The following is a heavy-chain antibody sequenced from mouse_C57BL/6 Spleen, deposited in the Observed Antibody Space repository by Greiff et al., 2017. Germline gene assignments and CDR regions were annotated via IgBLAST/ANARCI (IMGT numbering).Heavy chain of an antibody. J-gene: IGHJ2*01. CDR3: AREGEQRYYFDY. V-gene: IGHV1-42*01. CDR1: GYSFTGYY. CDR2: INPSTGGT. Sequence: VQLQQSGPELVKPGASVKISCKASGYSFTGYYMNWVKQSPEKSLEWIGEINPSTGGTTYNQKFKAKATLTVDKSSSTAYMQLKSLTAEDSAVYDCAREGEQRYYFDYWGQGTTLTVSS.